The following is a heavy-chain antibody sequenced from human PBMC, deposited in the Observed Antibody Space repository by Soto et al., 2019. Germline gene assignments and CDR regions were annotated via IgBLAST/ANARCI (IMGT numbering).Heavy chain of an antibody. CDR2: ISTLDGNT. J-gene: IGHJ6*02. Sequence: QAQLVQSGAEVKKPGASVKVSCKASGYAYVTYAITWVRQRPGQGLEWMGWISTLDGNTDYAQNYQGRVTMTTDTSTMIVHVEQRSLMSDDKAVYYCGGRGQVWLPDWYGMDLWGQGTTVTVSS. V-gene: IGHV1-18*01. CDR3: GGRGQVWLPDWYGMDL. D-gene: IGHD5-18*01. CDR1: GYAYVTYA.